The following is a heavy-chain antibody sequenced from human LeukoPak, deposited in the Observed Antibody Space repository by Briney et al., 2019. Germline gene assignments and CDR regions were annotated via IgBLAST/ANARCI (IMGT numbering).Heavy chain of an antibody. CDR1: GFTFSNYA. V-gene: IGHV3-23*01. CDR2: VSGRDDST. CDR3: AKWGDYDILTGYYDSDY. D-gene: IGHD3-9*01. J-gene: IGHJ4*02. Sequence: GGSLRLSCAASGFTFSNYAMSWVRQAPGKGLEWVSAVSGRDDSTYYADSVKGRFTIPRDTSKNTLYLQMNSLRAEDTAVYYCAKWGDYDILTGYYDSDYWGQGTLVTVSS.